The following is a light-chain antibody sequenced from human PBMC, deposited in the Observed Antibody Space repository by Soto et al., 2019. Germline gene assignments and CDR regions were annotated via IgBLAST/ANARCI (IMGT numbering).Light chain of an antibody. V-gene: IGKV4-1*01. CDR3: QQYYSAPFT. CDR1: RSVLYSSNDKNF. Sequence: DIVMTQSPDSLAVSLGERATINCKSSRSVLYSSNDKNFLAWYQQKPGQPPKLLIYWASTRESGVPDRFSGSGSGTDFTLTINSLQAEDVAVYYCQQYYSAPFTFGPETKVDI. CDR2: WAS. J-gene: IGKJ3*01.